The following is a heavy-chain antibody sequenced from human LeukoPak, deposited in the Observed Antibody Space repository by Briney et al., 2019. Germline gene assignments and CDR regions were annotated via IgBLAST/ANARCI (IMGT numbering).Heavy chain of an antibody. Sequence: GGSLRLSCAASGFTFSSYWMSWVRQAPGKGLEWVANTKHDGSEKYYVDSVKGRFTISRNNAKNSLYLQMNSLRAEDTAVYYCAREGFSVVTYDYWGQGTLVTVSS. CDR3: AREGFSVVTYDY. CDR1: GFTFSSYW. D-gene: IGHD2-21*02. CDR2: TKHDGSEK. V-gene: IGHV3-7*04. J-gene: IGHJ4*02.